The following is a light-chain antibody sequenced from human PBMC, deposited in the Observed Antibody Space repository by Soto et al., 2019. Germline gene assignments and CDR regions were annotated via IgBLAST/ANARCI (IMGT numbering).Light chain of an antibody. CDR3: QQRSNWPLT. CDR2: DAS. Sequence: EIVLTQSPATLSLSPGERATLSSRASQSVSSLLAWYQQKPGQAPRLLIYDASSRATGIPTRFSGSGSGTDFTLTISSLEPEDFAVYYCQQRSNWPLTFGGGTKVEIK. CDR1: QSVSSL. V-gene: IGKV3-11*01. J-gene: IGKJ4*01.